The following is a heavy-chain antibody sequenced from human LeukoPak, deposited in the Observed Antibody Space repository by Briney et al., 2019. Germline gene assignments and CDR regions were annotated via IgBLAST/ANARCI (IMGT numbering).Heavy chain of an antibody. J-gene: IGHJ4*02. D-gene: IGHD1-1*01. CDR3: ARGTGTSDY. V-gene: IGHV4-34*01. CDR2: INHSGST. CDR1: GGSFSGYY. Sequence: SETLSLTCAVYGGSFSGYYWSWIRQPPGKGLEWIGEINHSGSTNYNPSLTSRVTISVDTSKNQFSLKLSSVTAADTAVYYCARGTGTSDYWGQGTLVTVSS.